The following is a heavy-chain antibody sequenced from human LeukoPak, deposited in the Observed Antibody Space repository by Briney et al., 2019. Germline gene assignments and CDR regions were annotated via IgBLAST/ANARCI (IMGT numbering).Heavy chain of an antibody. J-gene: IGHJ3*02. CDR3: ARDGSTWNNDAFDI. CDR1: GGSISGGDYY. V-gene: IGHV4-30-4*08. D-gene: IGHD1/OR15-1a*01. CDR2: IYYSGST. Sequence: SQTLSLTCTVSGGSISGGDYYWSWIRQPPGKGLEWIGYIYYSGSTYYNPSLKSRVTISVDTSKNQFSLKLSSVTAADTAVYYCARDGSTWNNDAFDIWGQGTMVTVSS.